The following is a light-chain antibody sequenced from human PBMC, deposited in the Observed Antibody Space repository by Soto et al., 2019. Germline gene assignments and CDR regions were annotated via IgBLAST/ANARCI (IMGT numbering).Light chain of an antibody. CDR2: NTN. CDR3: VLYMGSGISV. V-gene: IGLV8-61*01. J-gene: IGLJ3*02. CDR1: SGSVSKSHY. Sequence: QAVVTQEPSSSVSPGGTVTLTCGLSSGSVSKSHYPTWYQQTPGQAPRTLIYNTNTHSSGVPDRFSGSILGNKAALTITGAQADDESAYYCVLYMGSGISVFGGGTKLTFL.